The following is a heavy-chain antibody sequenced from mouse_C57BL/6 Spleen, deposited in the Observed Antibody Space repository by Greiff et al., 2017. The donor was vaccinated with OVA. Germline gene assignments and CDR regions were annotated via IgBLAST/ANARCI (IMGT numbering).Heavy chain of an antibody. CDR3: ARDSNYGVDY. Sequence: QVHVKQSGAELARPGASVKMSCKASGYTFTSYTMHWVKQRPGQGLEWIGYINPSSGYTKYNQKFKDKATLTADKSSSTAYMQLSSLTSEDSAVYYCARDSNYGVDYWGQGTSVTVSS. V-gene: IGHV1-4*01. CDR2: INPSSGYT. CDR1: GYTFTSYT. J-gene: IGHJ4*01. D-gene: IGHD2-5*01.